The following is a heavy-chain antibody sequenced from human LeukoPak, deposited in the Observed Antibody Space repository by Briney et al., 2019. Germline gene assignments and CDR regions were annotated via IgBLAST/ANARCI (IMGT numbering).Heavy chain of an antibody. CDR2: IYISGST. Sequence: SETLSLTCTVSGGSISSYYWSWIRQPAGKGLEWIGRIYISGSTNYNPSLKSRVTMSVDTSKNQFSLKLSSVTAADTAVYYCARDFFQFNGYSFDYYYMDVWGKGTTVTISS. V-gene: IGHV4-4*07. CDR1: GGSISSYY. CDR3: ARDFFQFNGYSFDYYYMDV. D-gene: IGHD5-18*01. J-gene: IGHJ6*03.